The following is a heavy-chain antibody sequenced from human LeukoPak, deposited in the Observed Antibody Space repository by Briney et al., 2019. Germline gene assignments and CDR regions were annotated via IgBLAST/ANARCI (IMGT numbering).Heavy chain of an antibody. Sequence: PSETLSLTCTVSGYSISSGYYWGWIRQPPGKGLEWIGSIYHSGSTYYNPSLKSRVTISVDTSKNQFSLKLSSVTAADTAVYYCARVLYYYDSSGHSFDYWGQGTLVTVSS. CDR1: GYSISSGYY. CDR2: IYHSGST. J-gene: IGHJ4*02. V-gene: IGHV4-38-2*02. D-gene: IGHD3-22*01. CDR3: ARVLYYYDSSGHSFDY.